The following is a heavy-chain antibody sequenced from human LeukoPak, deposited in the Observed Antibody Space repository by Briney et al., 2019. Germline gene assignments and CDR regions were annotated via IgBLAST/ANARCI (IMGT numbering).Heavy chain of an antibody. CDR1: GFIFSSYS. V-gene: IGHV3-21*01. CDR2: ISSSSSFI. J-gene: IGHJ4*02. Sequence: GGSLRLSCAASGFIFSSYSMNWVRQAPGKGLEGVSSISSSSSFIYYADSVKGRFTISRDNAKNSLYLQMNSLRAEDTAVYYCARDHTVGANNFGYWGQGTLVTVSS. CDR3: ARDHTVGANNFGY. D-gene: IGHD1-26*01.